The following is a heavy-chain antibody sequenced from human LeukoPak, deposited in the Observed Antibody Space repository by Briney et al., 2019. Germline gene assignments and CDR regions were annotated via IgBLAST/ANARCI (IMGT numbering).Heavy chain of an antibody. CDR3: AKGSEAGWYYRNWFDP. Sequence: GASVKVSCKASGYTFTSYGISWVRQAPGQGLEWMGWISAYNGNTNYAQKLQGRVTMTTDTSTSTAYMELRSLRSDDTAVYYCAKGSEAGWYYRNWFDPWGQGTPVTVSS. CDR1: GYTFTSYG. J-gene: IGHJ5*02. D-gene: IGHD6-19*01. V-gene: IGHV1-18*01. CDR2: ISAYNGNT.